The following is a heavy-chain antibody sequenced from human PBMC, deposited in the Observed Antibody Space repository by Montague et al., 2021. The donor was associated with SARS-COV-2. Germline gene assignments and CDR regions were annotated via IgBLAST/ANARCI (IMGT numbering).Heavy chain of an antibody. J-gene: IGHJ3*02. CDR1: GDSVSSSDHY. Sequence: SETLSLTCTVSGDSVSSSDHYWGWIRQPPGKGLEWLGIVYYSGNPNYNPSLTSRLSMSVDTSKNQFSLELSSVTAADTAVFFCARGKGRSPDAFDIWGQGITVTVSS. CDR2: VYYSGNP. D-gene: IGHD2-15*01. V-gene: IGHV4-39*07. CDR3: ARGKGRSPDAFDI.